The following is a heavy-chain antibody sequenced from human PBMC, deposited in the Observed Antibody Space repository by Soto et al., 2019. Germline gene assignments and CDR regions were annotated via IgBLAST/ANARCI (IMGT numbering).Heavy chain of an antibody. J-gene: IGHJ5*02. V-gene: IGHV2-5*02. Sequence: QITLKESGPTLVKPTQTLTLTCTFSGFSLSTSGVGVGWIRQPPGKALEWLALIYWDDDKRYSPSLKSRLTPTKAPPKYQVSLIRTNRDPVDTATYYCAPIAAAGTWFRPWGQGTLGTFPS. CDR1: GFSLSTSGVG. D-gene: IGHD6-13*01. CDR3: APIAAAGTWFRP. CDR2: IYWDDDK.